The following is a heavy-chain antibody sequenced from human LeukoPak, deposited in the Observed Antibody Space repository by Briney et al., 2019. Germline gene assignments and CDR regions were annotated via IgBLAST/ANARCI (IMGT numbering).Heavy chain of an antibody. CDR1: GFTFSSYA. V-gene: IGHV3-23*01. CDR3: ARDEDTSALSEY. Sequence: GGSLRLSCAASGFTFSSYAMSWVRQAPGKGLEWVSAISNNGGRTDYADSVKGRFTIPRDNSKSTLYLHMDSLRAEDTAAYYCARDEDTSALSEYWGQGTLVTVSS. CDR2: ISNNGGRT. D-gene: IGHD2/OR15-2a*01. J-gene: IGHJ4*02.